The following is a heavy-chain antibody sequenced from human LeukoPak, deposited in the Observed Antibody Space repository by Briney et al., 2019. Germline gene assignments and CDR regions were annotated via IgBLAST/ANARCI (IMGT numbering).Heavy chain of an antibody. CDR2: INYSGST. Sequence: SETLSLTCTVSGGSFSSGSYCWHWIRQPPGKGLEWIGYINYSGSTNYNPSLKSRVTISVDTSKNQFSLKLSSVTAADTAVYYCARDLDLGAATSGMDVWGQGTTVTVSS. V-gene: IGHV4-61*01. CDR1: GGSFSSGSYC. D-gene: IGHD2-15*01. CDR3: ARDLDLGAATSGMDV. J-gene: IGHJ6*02.